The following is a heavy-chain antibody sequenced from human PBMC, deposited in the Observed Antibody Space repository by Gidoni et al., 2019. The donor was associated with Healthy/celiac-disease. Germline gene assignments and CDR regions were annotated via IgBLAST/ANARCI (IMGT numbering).Heavy chain of an antibody. J-gene: IGHJ2*01. CDR3: ARHPRAALVVEYWYFDL. CDR2: IYYSGST. CDR1: GGPISSRSYD. Sequence: QLKLQESGTGLVTPSETLSLTCTVSGGPISSRSYDWGWIRQPPGEGLEWIGSIYYSGSTYYNPSLKSRVTISVDTSKYQFALKLSSVTASDTAVYYCARHPRAALVVEYWYFDLWGRGTLVTVSS. V-gene: IGHV4-39*01. D-gene: IGHD2-2*01.